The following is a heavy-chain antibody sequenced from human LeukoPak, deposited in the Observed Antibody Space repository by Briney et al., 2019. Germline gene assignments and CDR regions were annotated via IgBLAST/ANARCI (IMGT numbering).Heavy chain of an antibody. CDR1: VLTFDDYG. D-gene: IGHD3-22*01. CDR2: INWNGGST. J-gene: IGHJ3*02. V-gene: IGHV3-20*04. Sequence: GGSLRLACAASVLTFDDYGMCWVRQAPAKGLEWVSGINWNGGSTGYADSVKGRFTISRDNAKNSLYLQMNSLRAEDTALYYCATDYYDSSGTPGAFDIWGQGTMVTVSS. CDR3: ATDYYDSSGTPGAFDI.